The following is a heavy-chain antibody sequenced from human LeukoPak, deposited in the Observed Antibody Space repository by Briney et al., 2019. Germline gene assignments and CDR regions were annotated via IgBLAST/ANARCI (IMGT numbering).Heavy chain of an antibody. CDR3: ARCRGRRQVAVAGTPFDY. CDR1: SGSISRETHY. CDR2: INHSGST. V-gene: IGHV4-39*07. D-gene: IGHD6-19*01. J-gene: IGHJ4*02. Sequence: SETLSLTCTVSSGSISRETHYLAWIRQPPGKGLEWIGEINHSGSTNYNPSLKSRVTISVDTSKNQFSLKLSSVTAADTAVYYCARCRGRRQVAVAGTPFDYWGQGTLVTVSS.